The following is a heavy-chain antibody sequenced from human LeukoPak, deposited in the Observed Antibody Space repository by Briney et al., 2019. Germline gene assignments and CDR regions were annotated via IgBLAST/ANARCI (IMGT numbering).Heavy chain of an antibody. V-gene: IGHV3-30*18. CDR2: ISYDGSNK. Sequence: PGGSLRLSCAASGFTFSGYGMHWVRQAPGKGLEWVAVISYDGSNKYYADSVKGRFTISRDNSKNTLYLQMNSLRAEDTAVYYCAQRGYGSGSYYIDYWGRGTLVTVSS. CDR1: GFTFSGYG. J-gene: IGHJ4*02. CDR3: AQRGYGSGSYYIDY. D-gene: IGHD3-10*01.